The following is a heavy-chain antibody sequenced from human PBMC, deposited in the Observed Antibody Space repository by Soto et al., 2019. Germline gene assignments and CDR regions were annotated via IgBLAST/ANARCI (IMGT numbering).Heavy chain of an antibody. Sequence: EVPLVESGGGLVQPGGSLRLSCAASGFTFSNYWMNWVRQAPGKGLEWVGNIKQDGSETYYVDSVKGRFTISRDNAKNSLFLQMNSLRAEDTAVYYCATEALRVDYWGQGTLVTVSS. CDR3: ATEALRVDY. J-gene: IGHJ4*02. CDR2: IKQDGSET. CDR1: GFTFSNYW. V-gene: IGHV3-7*01. D-gene: IGHD4-17*01.